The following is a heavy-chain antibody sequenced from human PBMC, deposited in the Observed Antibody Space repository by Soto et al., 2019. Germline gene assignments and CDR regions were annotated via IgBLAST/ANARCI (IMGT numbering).Heavy chain of an antibody. D-gene: IGHD6-13*01. J-gene: IGHJ5*02. CDR2: IYYSGST. CDR3: ARAIKIAAAGASRFDP. V-gene: IGHV4-31*03. Sequence: SETLSLTCTVSGGSISSGGYYWSWIRQHPGKGLEWIGYIYYSGSTYYNPSLKSRVTVSVDTSKNQFSLKLSSVTAADTAVYYCARAIKIAAAGASRFDPWGQGTLVTASS. CDR1: GGSISSGGYY.